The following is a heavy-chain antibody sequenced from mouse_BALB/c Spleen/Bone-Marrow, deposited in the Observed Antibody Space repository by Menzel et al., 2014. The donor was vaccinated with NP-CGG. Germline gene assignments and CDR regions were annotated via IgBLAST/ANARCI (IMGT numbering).Heavy chain of an antibody. Sequence: VQLQQSGPELVRPGVSVKFSCKGSGYKSTDSSMHWVKQSHTKSLEWIGLISTYSGNTHYNQKFKGKATMTVDKSSSTAYMEIGRITYEDSANYYCARNYYGSAYIDFWGQGSTLTVSS. V-gene: IGHV1S137*01. D-gene: IGHD1-1*01. CDR2: ISTYSGNT. CDR1: GYKSTDSS. CDR3: ARNYYGSAYIDF. J-gene: IGHJ2*01.